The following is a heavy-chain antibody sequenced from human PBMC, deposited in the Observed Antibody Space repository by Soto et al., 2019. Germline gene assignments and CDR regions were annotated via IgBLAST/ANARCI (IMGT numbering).Heavy chain of an antibody. D-gene: IGHD6-13*01. Sequence: SETLSLTCTVSRGSISGYYWSWIRQPPGKGLEWIGYIYYSGSTNYNPSLKSRVTISVDTSKNQFSLKLSSVTAADTAVYYCASIPNSSSWYYFDYWGQGTLVTVSS. V-gene: IGHV4-59*08. CDR1: RGSISGYY. J-gene: IGHJ4*02. CDR2: IYYSGST. CDR3: ASIPNSSSWYYFDY.